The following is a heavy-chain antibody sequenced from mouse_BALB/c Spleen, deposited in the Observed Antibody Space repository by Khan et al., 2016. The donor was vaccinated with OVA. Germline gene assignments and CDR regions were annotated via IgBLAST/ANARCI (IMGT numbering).Heavy chain of an antibody. CDR1: GYSITSEYA. Sequence: EVQLQESGPGLVKPSQSLSLTCTVTGYSITSEYAWNWIRQFPGNKLEWMGYISSTGSTSYNPSLKSRISITRDTSKNQFFLQLKSVTTEDTATSYCARSLCYGYGYALDFWGRGTSVTVSS. V-gene: IGHV3-2*02. CDR3: ARSLCYGYGYALDF. D-gene: IGHD2-2*01. CDR2: ISSTGST. J-gene: IGHJ4*01.